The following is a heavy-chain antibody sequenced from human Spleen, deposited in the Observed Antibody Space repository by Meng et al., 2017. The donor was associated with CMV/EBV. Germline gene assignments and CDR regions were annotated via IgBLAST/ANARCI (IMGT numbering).Heavy chain of an antibody. D-gene: IGHD2-21*01. Sequence: SVASISNSHWWSWVRQPPGKGLEWIGEIFDSGITNYNPSLKSRLTISEGKSHNQFSLKLNSVTAADTAVYYCARAYCGGDCYSGFDYWGQGILVTVSS. V-gene: IGHV4-4*02. CDR3: ARAYCGGDCYSGFDY. CDR2: IFDSGIT. CDR1: VASISNSHW. J-gene: IGHJ4*02.